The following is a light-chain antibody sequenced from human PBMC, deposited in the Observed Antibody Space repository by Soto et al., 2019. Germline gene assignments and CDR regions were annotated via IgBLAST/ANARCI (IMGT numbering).Light chain of an antibody. J-gene: IGKJ4*01. CDR3: QQFSSYPLT. V-gene: IGKV3-20*01. CDR1: QTIRNNY. Sequence: VLTQSPGTLSLSPGERATLSCRASQTIRNNYLAWYQQKPGQAPRLLIYDASSRATGIPDRFRGGGSGTDFTLTISRLEPEDFAVYYCQQFSSYPLTFGGGTNV. CDR2: DAS.